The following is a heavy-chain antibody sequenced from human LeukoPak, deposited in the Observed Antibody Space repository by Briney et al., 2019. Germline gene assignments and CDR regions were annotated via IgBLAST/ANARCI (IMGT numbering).Heavy chain of an antibody. CDR2: ISASGGST. J-gene: IGHJ4*02. Sequence: PGGSLRLSCAASGFTFSSYVISCVRQAPGKGLEWVSTISASGGSTYYADSVKGRFTISRDNSKNTLYLQMNSLRAEDTAVYYCAKEWAAAYFDYWGQGTLVTVSS. CDR3: AKEWAAAYFDY. D-gene: IGHD2-2*01. CDR1: GFTFSSYV. V-gene: IGHV3-23*01.